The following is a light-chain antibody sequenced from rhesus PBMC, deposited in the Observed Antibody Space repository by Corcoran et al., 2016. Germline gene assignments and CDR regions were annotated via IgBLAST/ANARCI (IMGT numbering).Light chain of an antibody. J-gene: IGKJ3*01. Sequence: DIQMTQSPSSLSASVGDRVTITCRASENVNNYLNWSQQKPGKAPKLLIYKASTLQSGVPSRFSGSGSGTDYTFHISSLQPEDVATYYCQHGYGTPFTFGPGTKLDIK. CDR3: QHGYGTPFT. V-gene: IGKV1-74*01. CDR1: ENVNNY. CDR2: KAS.